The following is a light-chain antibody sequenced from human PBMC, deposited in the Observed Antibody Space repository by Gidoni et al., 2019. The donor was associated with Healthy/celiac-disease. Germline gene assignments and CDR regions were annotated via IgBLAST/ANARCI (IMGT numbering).Light chain of an antibody. Sequence: QLVLAPSPSASASLGAAVNPTCTLRSGHSSYAIAWHQQQPEKGPRYVMQLNSDGRHSKGDGLPYRFSGSSSGAERYLTISSLQSEDEADYYCQTWGTGIEVVFGGGTKLTVL. V-gene: IGLV4-69*01. CDR2: LNSDGRH. J-gene: IGLJ2*01. CDR1: SGHSSYA. CDR3: QTWGTGIEVV.